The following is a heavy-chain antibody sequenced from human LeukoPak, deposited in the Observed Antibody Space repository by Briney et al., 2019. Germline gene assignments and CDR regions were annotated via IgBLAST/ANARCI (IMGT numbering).Heavy chain of an antibody. CDR2: IYYSGST. Sequence: PGGSLRLSCAASGFTVSSNYMSWIRQPPGKGLEWIGYIYYSGSTNYNPSLKSRVTMSVDTSKNQFSLKLSSVTAADTAVYYCARVIGGSGWYYFDCWGQGTLVTVSS. V-gene: IGHV4-59*02. D-gene: IGHD6-19*01. CDR1: GFTVSSNY. CDR3: ARVIGGSGWYYFDC. J-gene: IGHJ4*02.